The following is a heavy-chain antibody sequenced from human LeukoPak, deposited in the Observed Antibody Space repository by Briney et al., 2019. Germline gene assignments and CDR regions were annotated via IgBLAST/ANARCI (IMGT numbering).Heavy chain of an antibody. CDR2: ISSSSSYI. Sequence: GGSLRLSCAASGFTFSSYSMNWVRQAPGKGLEWVSSISSSSSYIYYADSVKGRFTISRDNAKNSLHLQMNSLRAEDTAVYYCARQNDILTGPFDYWGQGTLVTVSS. CDR3: ARQNDILTGPFDY. CDR1: GFTFSSYS. J-gene: IGHJ4*02. D-gene: IGHD3-9*01. V-gene: IGHV3-21*01.